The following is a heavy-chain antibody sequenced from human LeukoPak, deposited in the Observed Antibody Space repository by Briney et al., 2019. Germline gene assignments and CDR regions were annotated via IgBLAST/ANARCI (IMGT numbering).Heavy chain of an antibody. CDR2: INRSGTT. J-gene: IGHJ4*02. V-gene: IGHV4-34*01. CDR1: GGSFSGYS. Sequence: SETLSLTCAVYGGSFSGYSWTWIRQPPGKGLEWIGEINRSGTTNYNPSLKSRVTISVDTSKNQFSLKLTSVTAADTAVYYCARQGGYIAPLALWGQGTLVTVSA. D-gene: IGHD6-13*01. CDR3: ARQGGYIAPLAL.